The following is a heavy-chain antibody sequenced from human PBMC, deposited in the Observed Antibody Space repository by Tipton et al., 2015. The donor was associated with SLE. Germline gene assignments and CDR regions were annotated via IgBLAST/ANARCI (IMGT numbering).Heavy chain of an antibody. CDR2: IYTSGTT. CDR3: ARGDIYCGGGSCYDY. J-gene: IGHJ4*02. D-gene: IGHD2-15*01. Sequence: TLSLTCTVSGGSISSFYLNWIRQPAGKELEWIGRIYTSGTTNNNPSLKSRVTISVDTSKNQFSLKLRSVTAADTAVYYCARGDIYCGGGSCYDYWGQGTLVTVSS. V-gene: IGHV4-4*07. CDR1: GGSISSFY.